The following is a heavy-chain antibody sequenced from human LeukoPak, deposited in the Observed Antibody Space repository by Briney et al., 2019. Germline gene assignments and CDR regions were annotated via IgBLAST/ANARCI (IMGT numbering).Heavy chain of an antibody. CDR2: INPDSGDT. CDR3: AGEYCSGGTCRRGFDY. V-gene: IGHV1-2*02. D-gene: IGHD2-15*01. CDR1: GYTFTAYY. J-gene: IGHJ4*02. Sequence: ASVKVSCKASGYTFTAYYMHWVRQAPGQGPEYMGWINPDSGDTKPAQNFQGRVTLTRDTSISTAYMELSSLRSDDSAIYYCAGEYCSGGTCRRGFDYWGQGTLVTVSS.